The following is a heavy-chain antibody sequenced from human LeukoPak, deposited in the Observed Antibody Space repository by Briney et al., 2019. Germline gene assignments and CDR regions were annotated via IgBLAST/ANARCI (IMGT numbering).Heavy chain of an antibody. CDR1: GFSFSGHW. J-gene: IGHJ4*02. D-gene: IGHD6-13*01. CDR3: ARGPSSNWSGLDF. CDR2: ISSTGSTT. Sequence: GGSLRLSCAASGFSFSGHWMHWARQLPGKGLVWVSRISSTGSTTSYADSVKGRFTVSRDNAKNTLYLQVNNLRAEDTAVYYCARGPSSNWSGLDFWGQGTLLTVSS. V-gene: IGHV3-74*01.